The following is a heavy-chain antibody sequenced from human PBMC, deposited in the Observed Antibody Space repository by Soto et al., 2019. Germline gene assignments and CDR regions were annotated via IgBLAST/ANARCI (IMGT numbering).Heavy chain of an antibody. CDR2: IIPIFGTA. D-gene: IGHD3-16*02. J-gene: IGHJ6*02. CDR1: GGTFSSYA. CDR3: ARYYDYVWGSYRYGDYYYGMDV. Sequence: SVKVSCKASGGTFSSYAISWVRQAPGQGLEWMGGIIPIFGTASYAQKFQGRVTITADESTSTAYMELSSLRSEDTAVYYCARYYDYVWGSYRYGDYYYGMDVWGQGTTVTVSS. V-gene: IGHV1-69*13.